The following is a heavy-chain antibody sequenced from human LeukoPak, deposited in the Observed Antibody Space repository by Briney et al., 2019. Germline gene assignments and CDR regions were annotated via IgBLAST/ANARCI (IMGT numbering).Heavy chain of an antibody. CDR2: GSGSGAAT. CDR1: GFTFSNYG. CDR3: AKRGDHDSSGFLWYFDH. V-gene: IGHV3-23*01. D-gene: IGHD3-22*01. Sequence: WGSLRLSCAASGFTFSNYGMTWVRQAPGQGLEWVSTGSGSGAATYSADSVKGRFTISRDNSKSTMYLQMNSLRAEDAAVYYCAKRGDHDSSGFLWYFDHWGQGTLVTVSS. J-gene: IGHJ4*02.